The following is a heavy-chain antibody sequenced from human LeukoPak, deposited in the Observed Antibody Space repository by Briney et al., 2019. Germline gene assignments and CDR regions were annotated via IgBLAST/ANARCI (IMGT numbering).Heavy chain of an antibody. D-gene: IGHD6-6*01. CDR2: IYYSGST. Sequence: SETLSLTFTVSGGSISRNNYYWDWIRQPPGKGLEYIGSIYYSGSTYYTPSLKSRVTTSVDTSKNQFSLKLSSVTATDTAVYYCARHRGSSSNFDYWGQRTLVTVSS. CDR1: GGSISRNNYY. CDR3: ARHRGSSSNFDY. J-gene: IGHJ4*02. V-gene: IGHV4-39*01.